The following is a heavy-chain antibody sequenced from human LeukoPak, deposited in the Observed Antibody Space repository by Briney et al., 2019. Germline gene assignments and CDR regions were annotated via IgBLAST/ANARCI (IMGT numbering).Heavy chain of an antibody. J-gene: IGHJ4*02. D-gene: IGHD6-13*01. CDR3: ARGPIAAAGTYFDY. V-gene: IGHV3-33*01. CDR1: GFTFSSYG. Sequence: PGGSLRLSCAASGFTFSSYGMHWVRRAPGKGLEWVAVIWYDGSNKYYADSVKGRFTISRDNSKNTLYLQMNSLRAEDTAVYYCARGPIAAAGTYFDYWGQGTLVTVSS. CDR2: IWYDGSNK.